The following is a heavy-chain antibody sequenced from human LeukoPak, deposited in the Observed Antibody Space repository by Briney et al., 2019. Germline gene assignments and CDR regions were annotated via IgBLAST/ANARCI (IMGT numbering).Heavy chain of an antibody. D-gene: IGHD1-26*01. Sequence: PSEALSLTCTVSGGSISSSGYYWGWIRQPPGKGLEWIASIYYSGSTYYNPSLKSRVTISVDTSKNQLSLKLSSLTAADTAVYYCARHEYSGSYYGLSWFDPWGQGTLVTVSS. CDR2: IYYSGST. J-gene: IGHJ5*02. CDR3: ARHEYSGSYYGLSWFDP. V-gene: IGHV4-39*01. CDR1: GGSISSSGYY.